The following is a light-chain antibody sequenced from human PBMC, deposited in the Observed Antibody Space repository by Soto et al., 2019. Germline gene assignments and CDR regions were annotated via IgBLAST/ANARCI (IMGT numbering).Light chain of an antibody. V-gene: IGLV2-14*03. J-gene: IGLJ1*01. CDR2: HLS. Sequence: QSVLIQPASVSGSPGQSITISCTGTSSDVGVSNYVSWYQQHPGKVPKLMIYHLSTRPSGVSTRFSGSKSGNTASLTISGLQAEDEADYYCSSYTSTSALGVFGAGTKVTVL. CDR3: SSYTSTSALGV. CDR1: SSDVGVSNY.